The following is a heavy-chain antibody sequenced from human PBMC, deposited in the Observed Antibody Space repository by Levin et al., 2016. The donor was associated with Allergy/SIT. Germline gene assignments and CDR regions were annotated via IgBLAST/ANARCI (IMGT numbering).Heavy chain of an antibody. D-gene: IGHD3-22*01. CDR2: IYYSGST. Sequence: SETLSLTCTVSGGSVSSGSYYWSWIRQPPGKGLEWIGYIYYSGSTNYNPSLKSRVTISVDTSKNQFSLKLSSVTAADTAVYYCARDGGAMIPADWFDPWGQGTLVTVSS. CDR3: ARDGGAMIPADWFDP. V-gene: IGHV4-61*01. CDR1: GGSVSSGSYY. J-gene: IGHJ5*02.